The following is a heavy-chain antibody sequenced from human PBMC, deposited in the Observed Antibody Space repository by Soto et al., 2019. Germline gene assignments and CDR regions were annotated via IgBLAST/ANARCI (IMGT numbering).Heavy chain of an antibody. D-gene: IGHD2-15*01. CDR2: IYYSGST. V-gene: IGHV4-39*01. CDR3: ARPYCSGGSCYSEDNWFDP. CDR1: GGSISSSSYY. J-gene: IGHJ5*02. Sequence: SETLSLTCTVSGGSISSSSYYWGWIRQPPGKGLEWIGSIYYSGSTYYNPSLKSRVTISVDTSKNQFSLKLSSVTPADTAVYYCARPYCSGGSCYSEDNWFDPWGQGTLVTVSS.